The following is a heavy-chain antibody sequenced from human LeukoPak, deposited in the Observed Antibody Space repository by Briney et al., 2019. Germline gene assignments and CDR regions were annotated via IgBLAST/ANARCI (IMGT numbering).Heavy chain of an antibody. J-gene: IGHJ6*03. CDR2: IYYSGST. CDR3: ARGVGGPTDNYYYYMDV. D-gene: IGHD3-16*01. V-gene: IGHV4-59*08. CDR1: GGSISSYY. Sequence: SETLSLTCTVSGGSISSYYWSWIRQPPGKGLESIGYIYYSGSTNYNPSLKSRVTISVDTSKKQFSLKLSSATAADTAVYYCARGVGGPTDNYYYYMDVWGKGTTVIVSS.